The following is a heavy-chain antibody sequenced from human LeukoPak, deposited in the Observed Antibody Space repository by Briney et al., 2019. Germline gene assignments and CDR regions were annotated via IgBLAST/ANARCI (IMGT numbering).Heavy chain of an antibody. CDR3: ARVHLRYFDWLLDYEASGYFDY. Sequence: GASVKVSCKASGFTFTSSAMQWVRQARGQRLERIGWIVVGSGNTNYAQKFQERVTITRDMSTSTAYMELSRLRSDDTAVYYCARVHLRYFDWLLDYEASGYFDYWGQGTLVTVSS. V-gene: IGHV1-58*02. CDR1: GFTFTSSA. CDR2: IVVGSGNT. D-gene: IGHD3-9*01. J-gene: IGHJ4*02.